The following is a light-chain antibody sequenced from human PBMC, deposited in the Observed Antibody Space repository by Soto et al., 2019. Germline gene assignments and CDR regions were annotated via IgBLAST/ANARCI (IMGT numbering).Light chain of an antibody. Sequence: DIQMTQSPSTLSASVGDRVTITCRASQSISSWLAWYQQKPGKAPKLLIYKASSLESGLPSRFSGSGSGTEFTLTISSLQPDDVATYYCQQYNSYPITFGQGTRLEIK. J-gene: IGKJ5*01. CDR3: QQYNSYPIT. CDR1: QSISSW. V-gene: IGKV1-5*03. CDR2: KAS.